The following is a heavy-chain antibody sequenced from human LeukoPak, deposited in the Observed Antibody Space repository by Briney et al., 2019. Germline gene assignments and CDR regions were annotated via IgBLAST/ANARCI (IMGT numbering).Heavy chain of an antibody. CDR3: AELGITMIGGV. J-gene: IGHJ6*04. CDR1: GFTFSSYS. Sequence: GGSLRLSCVASGFTFSSYSMNWVRQAPGKGLEWVSSISSRSSHIYYADSVKGRFTISRDNAKNSLYLQMNSLRAEDTAVYYCAELGITMIGGVWGKGTTVTISS. V-gene: IGHV3-21*01. D-gene: IGHD3-10*02. CDR2: ISSRSSHI.